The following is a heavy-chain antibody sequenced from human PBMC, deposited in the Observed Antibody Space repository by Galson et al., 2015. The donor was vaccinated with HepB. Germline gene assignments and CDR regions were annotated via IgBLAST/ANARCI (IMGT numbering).Heavy chain of an antibody. CDR2: ISAYNGNT. D-gene: IGHD3-10*01. CDR1: GYTFTSYG. Sequence: SVKVSCKASGYTFTSYGISWVRQAPGQGLEWMGWISAYNGNTNYAQKLQGRVTMTTDTSTSTAYMELRSLRSDATAVYYCARDSGGYGSKDYYYYGMDVWGQGTTVTVSS. J-gene: IGHJ6*02. CDR3: ARDSGGYGSKDYYYYGMDV. V-gene: IGHV1-18*04.